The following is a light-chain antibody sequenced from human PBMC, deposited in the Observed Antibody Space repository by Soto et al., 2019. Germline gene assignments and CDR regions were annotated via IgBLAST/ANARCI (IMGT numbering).Light chain of an antibody. J-gene: IGKJ2*01. Sequence: EIVLTQSPGTLSLSPGERATLSCRASHSISSTYLAWYQQKPGQAPRLLIYGASSRATGIPDRFRGSGSGTGFTLTISRLEPEDCAVYYWQQYGGSPPYTFGQGTKLEIK. CDR1: HSISSTY. CDR2: GAS. CDR3: QQYGGSPPYT. V-gene: IGKV3-20*01.